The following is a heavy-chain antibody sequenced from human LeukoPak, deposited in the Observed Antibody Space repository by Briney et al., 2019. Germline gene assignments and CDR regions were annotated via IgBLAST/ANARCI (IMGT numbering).Heavy chain of an antibody. CDR2: IYHSGST. CDR1: GGSISSGGYY. Sequence: SQTLSLTCTVSGGSISSGGYYWGWIRQPPGKGLEWIGYIYHSGSTYYNPSLKSRVTISVDRSKNQFSLKLSSVTAADTAVYYCARVTAAAGGYYYYYMDVWGKGTTVTVSS. V-gene: IGHV4-30-2*01. J-gene: IGHJ6*03. CDR3: ARVTAAAGGYYYYYMDV. D-gene: IGHD6-13*01.